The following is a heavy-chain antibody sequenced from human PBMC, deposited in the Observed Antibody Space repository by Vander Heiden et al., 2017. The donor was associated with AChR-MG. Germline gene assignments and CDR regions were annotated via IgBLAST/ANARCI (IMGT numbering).Heavy chain of an antibody. V-gene: IGHV3-7*01. CDR1: GFPFSSYW. CDR2: IKQDGSEK. CDR3: ARLRYFDY. D-gene: IGHD4-17*01. J-gene: IGHJ4*02. Sequence: EVQLVESGGGLVQPGGSLRLSCAAPGFPFSSYWMGWVRQAPGKGLEWVANIKQDGSEKYYVDSVKGRFTISRDNAKNSLYLQMNSLRAEDTAVYYCARLRYFDYWGQGTLVTVSS.